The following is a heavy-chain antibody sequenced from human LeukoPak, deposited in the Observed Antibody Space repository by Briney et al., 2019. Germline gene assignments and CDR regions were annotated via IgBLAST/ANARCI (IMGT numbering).Heavy chain of an antibody. CDR3: ATPGNYGDYVFDY. CDR1: GGSISSSSYY. V-gene: IGHV4-39*01. Sequence: PSETLSLTCTVSGGSISSSSYYWGWIRQPPGKGLEWIGSIYYSGSTYYNPSLKSRVTISVDTSKNQFSLKLSSVTAADTAVCYCATPGNYGDYVFDYWGQGTLVTVSS. J-gene: IGHJ4*02. CDR2: IYYSGST. D-gene: IGHD4-17*01.